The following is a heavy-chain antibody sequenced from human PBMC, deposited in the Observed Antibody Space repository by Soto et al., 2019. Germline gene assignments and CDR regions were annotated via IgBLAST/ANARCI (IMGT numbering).Heavy chain of an antibody. CDR3: ARGGSSWTNWFDP. D-gene: IGHD6-13*01. CDR1: GYPFTGYY. V-gene: IGHV1-2*04. Sequence: ASVKVSLKASGYPFTGYYMHLVRQAPGQGLEWMGWINPNSGGTNYAQKFQGWVTMTRDTSISTAYMELSRLRSDDTAVYYCARGGSSWTNWFDPWGQGTMVTVSS. J-gene: IGHJ5*02. CDR2: INPNSGGT.